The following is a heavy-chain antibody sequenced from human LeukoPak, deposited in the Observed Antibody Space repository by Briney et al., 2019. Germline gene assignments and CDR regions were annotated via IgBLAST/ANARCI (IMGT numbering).Heavy chain of an antibody. V-gene: IGHV3-9*01. J-gene: IGHJ4*02. CDR1: GFTFDDYA. CDR2: ISWNSGSI. Sequence: GGSLRLSCAASGFTFDDYAMHWVRQAPGKGLEWVSSISWNSGSIGYADSEKGRFTISRDNAKNSLYLQMNSLRAEDTALYYCAKDEAYDFWSGPQSYWGQGTLVPSPQ. CDR3: AKDEAYDFWSGPQSY. D-gene: IGHD3-3*01.